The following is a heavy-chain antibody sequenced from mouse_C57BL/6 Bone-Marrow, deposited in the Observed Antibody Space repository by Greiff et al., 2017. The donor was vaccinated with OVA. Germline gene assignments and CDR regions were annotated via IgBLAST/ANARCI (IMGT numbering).Heavy chain of an antibody. CDR3: ARIAPTTPYFDY. J-gene: IGHJ2*01. CDR1: GYTFTSYW. CDR2: IHPNSGRT. Sequence: QVQLQQSGAELVKPWASVKLSCKSSGYTFTSYWMHWVKQRPGPGLEWIGMIHPNSGRTNYNEKFKSKATLTVDKSSSTAYMQLSSLTSEDSAVYYCARIAPTTPYFDYWGQGTTLTVSS. V-gene: IGHV1-64*01. D-gene: IGHD1-1*01.